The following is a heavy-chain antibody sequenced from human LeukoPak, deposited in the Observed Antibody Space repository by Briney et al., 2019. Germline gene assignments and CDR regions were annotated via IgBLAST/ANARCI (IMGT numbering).Heavy chain of an antibody. CDR2: IYYTGST. Sequence: SETLSLTCTVSGGSINSYYWSWVRQSPGKGLEWLGYIYYTGSTNYNPSLMTRVTISVDTSKNQFSLRVSSVTAADTAVYYCARHAPGYFDYWGQGTLVTVSS. V-gene: IGHV4-59*08. CDR1: GGSINSYY. J-gene: IGHJ4*02. CDR3: ARHAPGYFDY.